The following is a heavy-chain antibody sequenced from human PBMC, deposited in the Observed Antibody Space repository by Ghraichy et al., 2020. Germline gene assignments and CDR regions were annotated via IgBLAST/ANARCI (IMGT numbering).Heavy chain of an antibody. Sequence: GGSLRLSCAASGFTFSSYWMSWVRQAPGKGLEWVANIKQDGSEKYYVDSVKGRFTISRDNAKNSLYLQMNSLRAEDTAVYYCAREIGAQAGYYYGSGSYLTQFGPWGQGTLVTVSS. CDR3: AREIGAQAGYYYGSGSYLTQFGP. CDR2: IKQDGSEK. CDR1: GFTFSSYW. D-gene: IGHD3-10*01. V-gene: IGHV3-7*01. J-gene: IGHJ5*02.